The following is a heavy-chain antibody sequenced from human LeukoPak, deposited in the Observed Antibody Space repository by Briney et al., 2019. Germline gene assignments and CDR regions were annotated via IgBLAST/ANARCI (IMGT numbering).Heavy chain of an antibody. D-gene: IGHD6-19*01. CDR1: GFTFSNYG. CDR2: INDGASYT. CDR3: AREAYGSGHRYSDF. Sequence: GGSLRLSCAASGFTFSNYGMHWVRQAPGKGLVWVSRINDGASYTTYADSVEGRFTISRDNAKNTLYLQMNSLRTEDTAMYFCAREAYGSGHRYSDFWGQGTLVTVSS. V-gene: IGHV3-74*03. J-gene: IGHJ4*02.